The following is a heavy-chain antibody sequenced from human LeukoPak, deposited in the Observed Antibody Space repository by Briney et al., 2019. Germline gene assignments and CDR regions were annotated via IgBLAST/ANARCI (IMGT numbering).Heavy chain of an antibody. CDR2: IYYSGST. J-gene: IGHJ6*02. D-gene: IGHD5-18*01. V-gene: IGHV4-59*01. CDR3: AREQGYSYGYVYYYYGMDV. CDR1: GGSISSYY. Sequence: TSETLSLTCTVSGGSISSYYWNWIRQPPGKGLEWIGYIYYSGSTNYNPSLKSRVTISVDTSKNQFSLKLSSVTAADTAVYYCAREQGYSYGYVYYYYGMDVWGQGTTVTVSS.